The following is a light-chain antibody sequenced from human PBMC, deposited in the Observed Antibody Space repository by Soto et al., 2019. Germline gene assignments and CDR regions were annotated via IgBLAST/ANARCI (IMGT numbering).Light chain of an antibody. V-gene: IGLV2-11*01. CDR1: SSDVGRYNF. CDR2: DVI. CDR3: CSYAGSYTHV. J-gene: IGLJ1*01. Sequence: QSVLTQPRSVSGYPGQSVTISCTGTSSDVGRYNFVSWYQQHPDKAPKLMIYDVIKRPSGVPDRFSGSKSGNTASLTIHGLQAEDEADYHCCSYAGSYTHVFGTGTKVTVL.